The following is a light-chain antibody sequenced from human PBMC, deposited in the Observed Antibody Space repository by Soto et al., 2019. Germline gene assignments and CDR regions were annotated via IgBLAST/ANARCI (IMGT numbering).Light chain of an antibody. Sequence: DIQMTQSPSTLSASVGDRVTITCRASQSISSWLAWYQQKPGKAPKLLIYDASSLESGVPSRFRGSGSGTEFTLTISSLQPDDVATYYCQQYNSYSTFGQGTKVEIK. CDR1: QSISSW. CDR2: DAS. CDR3: QQYNSYST. V-gene: IGKV1-5*01. J-gene: IGKJ1*01.